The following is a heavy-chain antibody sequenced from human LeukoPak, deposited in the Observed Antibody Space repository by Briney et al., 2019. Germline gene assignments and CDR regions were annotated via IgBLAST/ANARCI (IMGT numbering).Heavy chain of an antibody. CDR3: ARTGKYYYDSSGYQNFDY. CDR1: GYTLTELS. D-gene: IGHD3-22*01. J-gene: IGHJ4*02. CDR2: FDPEDGET. V-gene: IGHV1-24*01. Sequence: GASVKVSCKVSGYTLTELSMHWVRQAPGKGLEWMGGFDPEDGETIYAQKFQGRVTMTRDTSISTAYMELSRLRSDDTAVYYCARTGKYYYDSSGYQNFDYWGQGTLVTVSS.